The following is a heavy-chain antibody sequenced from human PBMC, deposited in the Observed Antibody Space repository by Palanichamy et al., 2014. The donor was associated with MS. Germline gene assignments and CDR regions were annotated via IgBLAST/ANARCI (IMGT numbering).Heavy chain of an antibody. Sequence: KGLEWVGRVRSKTDGGRIEYTAPVKGRFTISRDDSENTLYLQMNSLKTEDTAVYYCTTDPNQYCITTRCNWAQSYYYDMDVWGQGTTVTVSS. CDR3: TTDPNQYCITTRCNWAQSYYYDMDV. V-gene: IGHV3-15*07. J-gene: IGHJ6*02. D-gene: IGHD2/OR15-2a*01. CDR2: VRSKTDGGRI.